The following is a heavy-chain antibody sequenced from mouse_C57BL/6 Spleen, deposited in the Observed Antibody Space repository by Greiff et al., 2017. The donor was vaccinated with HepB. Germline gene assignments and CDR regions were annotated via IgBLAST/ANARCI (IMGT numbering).Heavy chain of an antibody. J-gene: IGHJ4*01. V-gene: IGHV1-26*01. D-gene: IGHD4-1*01. CDR2: INPNNGGT. CDR3: AREGLGQAMDY. CDR1: GYTFTDYY. Sequence: EVQLQQSGPELVKPGASVKISCKASGYTFTDYYMNWVKQSHGKSLEWIGDINPNNGGTSYNQKFKGKATLTVDKSSSTAYMELRSLTSEDSAVYYCAREGLGQAMDYWGQGTSVTVSS.